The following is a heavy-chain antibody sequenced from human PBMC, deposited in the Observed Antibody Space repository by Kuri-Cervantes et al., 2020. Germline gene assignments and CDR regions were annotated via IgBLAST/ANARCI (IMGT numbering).Heavy chain of an antibody. Sequence: ASVKVSCKASGYTFTSYGISWVRQAPGQGLEWMGWISAYNGNTNYAQKLQGRVTMTADTSTSTAYMELRSLRSEDTAVYYCARGVPPIAAAGTEDYYYGMDVWGQGTTVTVSS. D-gene: IGHD6-13*01. CDR3: ARGVPPIAAAGTEDYYYGMDV. CDR2: ISAYNGNT. V-gene: IGHV1-18*01. J-gene: IGHJ6*02. CDR1: GYTFTSYG.